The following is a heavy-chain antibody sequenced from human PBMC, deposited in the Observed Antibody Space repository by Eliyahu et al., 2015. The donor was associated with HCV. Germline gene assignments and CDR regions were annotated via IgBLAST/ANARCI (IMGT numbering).Heavy chain of an antibody. D-gene: IGHD6-13*01. V-gene: IGHV3-7*01. CDR2: INEDGKRK. CDR3: ARSHNTSWYHFVCDF. CDR1: GFSFRXSW. J-gene: IGHJ4*02. Sequence: EVQLVESGGGLVQPGGSLRLSXAASGFSFRXSWMTWVRQAXGKGLEWVASINEDGKRKYQVDSVKGRFTISRDNAKNSLFLQMNSLRVEDTAVYYCARSHNTSWYHFVCDFWGQGTLVTVSS.